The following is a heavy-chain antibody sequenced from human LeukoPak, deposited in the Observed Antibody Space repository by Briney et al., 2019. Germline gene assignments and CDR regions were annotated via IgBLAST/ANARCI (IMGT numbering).Heavy chain of an antibody. Sequence: GGSLRLSCAASGFTFSSYWMHWVRQAPGKGLVWVSHINDAGSDTKYADSVKGRFTISRDNAKNTLYLQMNSLRAEDTAMYYCVREYYGQLYWGQGTRVTVYS. CDR1: GFTFSSYW. CDR2: INDAGSDT. V-gene: IGHV3-74*01. D-gene: IGHD3-10*01. CDR3: VREYYGQLY. J-gene: IGHJ4*02.